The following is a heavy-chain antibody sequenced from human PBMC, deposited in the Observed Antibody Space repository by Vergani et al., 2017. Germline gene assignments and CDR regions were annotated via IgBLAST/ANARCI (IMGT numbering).Heavy chain of an antibody. CDR1: GFTCSSYS. V-gene: IGHV3-21*01. CDR2: ISSSSSYI. Sequence: EVQLVESGGGLVKPGGSLRLSCAASGFTCSSYSMNWVRQAPGKGLEWVSSISSSSSYIYYADSVKGRFTISRDNAKNSLYLQMNSLRAEDTAVYYCARYCSGGSCYSFQHWGQGTLVTVSS. CDR3: ARYCSGGSCYSFQH. D-gene: IGHD2-15*01. J-gene: IGHJ1*01.